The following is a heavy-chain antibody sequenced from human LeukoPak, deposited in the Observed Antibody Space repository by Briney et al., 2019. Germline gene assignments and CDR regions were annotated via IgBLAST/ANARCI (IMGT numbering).Heavy chain of an antibody. CDR2: ISGSGGST. CDR1: GFTFSSYA. Sequence: GGSLRLSCAASGFTFSSYAMSWVRQAPGKGLEWVSAISGSGGSTYYADSVKGRFTISRDNSKNTLYLQMNSLRAEDTAVYYCARDIRSRWVGATIWGQGTLVTVSS. D-gene: IGHD1-26*01. J-gene: IGHJ4*02. V-gene: IGHV3-23*01. CDR3: ARDIRSRWVGATI.